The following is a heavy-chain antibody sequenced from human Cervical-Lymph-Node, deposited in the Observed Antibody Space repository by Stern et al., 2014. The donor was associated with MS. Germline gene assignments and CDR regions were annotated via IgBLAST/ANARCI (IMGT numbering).Heavy chain of an antibody. V-gene: IGHV4-61*01. Sequence: QVQLQESGPGLVKPSETLSLTCTVSGGSVSSSSHYWSWIRQPPGRRLEWIGYIHYSGRTNYNPSLKSRLTISLDTSKNHFSLELKAVTAADTAVYYCARDFGSLDHWGRGTLVTVSS. CDR2: IHYSGRT. J-gene: IGHJ4*02. D-gene: IGHD3-16*01. CDR3: ARDFGSLDH. CDR1: GGSVSSSSHY.